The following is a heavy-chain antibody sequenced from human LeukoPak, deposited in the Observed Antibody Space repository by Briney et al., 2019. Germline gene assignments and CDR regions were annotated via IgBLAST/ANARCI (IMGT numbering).Heavy chain of an antibody. CDR2: IKQDGSEK. J-gene: IGHJ4*02. CDR3: ATEGSGITGTTGDY. V-gene: IGHV3-7*01. D-gene: IGHD1-7*01. Sequence: GGSLRLSCAASGFTFSSYWMSWVRQAPGKGLEWVANIKQDGSEKYYMDSEKGRFTISRDNAKNSLYLQMNSLRAEDTVVYYCATEGSGITGTTGDYWGQGTLVTVSS. CDR1: GFTFSSYW.